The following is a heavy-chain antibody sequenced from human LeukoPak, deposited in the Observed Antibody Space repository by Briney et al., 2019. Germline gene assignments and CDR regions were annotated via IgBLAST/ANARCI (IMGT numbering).Heavy chain of an antibody. CDR2: ISGSGGTT. Sequence: PGGSLRLSCAASGLTFSSYAMSWVRQAPGKGLEWVSTISGSGGTTYYADSVEGQFTISRDNFKNTVSLQMNSLRAEDTAIYYCAKSVSPGGYVGSLYFFDDWGQGTLVTVSS. J-gene: IGHJ4*02. V-gene: IGHV3-23*01. D-gene: IGHD1-26*01. CDR1: GLTFSSYA. CDR3: AKSVSPGGYVGSLYFFDD.